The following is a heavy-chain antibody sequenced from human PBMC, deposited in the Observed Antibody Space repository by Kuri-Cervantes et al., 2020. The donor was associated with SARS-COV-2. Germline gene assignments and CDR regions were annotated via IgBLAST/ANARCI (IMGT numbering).Heavy chain of an antibody. CDR1: GYTFTGHY. D-gene: IGHD2-21*01. J-gene: IGHJ6*03. Sequence: ASVKVSCKASGYTFTGHYIHWVRQAPGQGLEWVGWINSNSGGTKYAQKFQGRVTMTEDTSTDTAYMELSSLRSEDTAVYYCATDLLSCARWCMDVWGKGTTVTVSS. CDR3: ATDLLSCARWCMDV. V-gene: IGHV1-2*02. CDR2: INSNSGGT.